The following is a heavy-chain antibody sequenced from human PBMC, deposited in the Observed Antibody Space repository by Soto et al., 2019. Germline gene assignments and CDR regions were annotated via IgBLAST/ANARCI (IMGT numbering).Heavy chain of an antibody. CDR3: ARRYGLGSFDY. V-gene: IGHV4-59*08. CDR1: GGSISSYY. Sequence: QVQLQESGPGLVKPSETLSLTCTVSGGSISSYYWSWIRQPPGKGLEWIGYIYYSGSTNYNPSLKCRVSLSVDPPKNQFSLKLSSVTAAEKDAYYWARRYGLGSFDYWGQGTLVTVSS. J-gene: IGHJ4*02. D-gene: IGHD3-10*01. CDR2: IYYSGST.